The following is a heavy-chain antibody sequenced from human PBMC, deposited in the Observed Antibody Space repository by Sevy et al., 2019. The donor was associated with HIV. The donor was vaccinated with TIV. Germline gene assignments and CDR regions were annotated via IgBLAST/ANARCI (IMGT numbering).Heavy chain of an antibody. D-gene: IGHD3-22*01. CDR1: GFTVSNYN. Sequence: GESLKISCAASGFTVSNYNMNWVRQAPGKGLEGVSSITSSSDYIYDADSVKGRFTISRDNAKNALYLQMNSLRAEETAVYYCARDRRTLNYSACCGYNYYFDYWGQGTLVTVSS. CDR3: ARDRRTLNYSACCGYNYYFDY. CDR2: ITSSSDYI. J-gene: IGHJ4*02. V-gene: IGHV3-21*01.